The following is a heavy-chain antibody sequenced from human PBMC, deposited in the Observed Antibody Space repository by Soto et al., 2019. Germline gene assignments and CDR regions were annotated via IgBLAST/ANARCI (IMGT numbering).Heavy chain of an antibody. CDR1: GDSIRSDDNY. V-gene: IGHV4-30-4*01. J-gene: IGHJ4*02. CDR2: IYHSGTT. CDR3: ARAEREYSNSD. D-gene: IGHD4-4*01. Sequence: QVQLQESGPGLVKPSQTLSLTCTVSGDSIRSDDNYWTWIRQPPGKGLEWIGYIYHSGTTSYNPSVRHRVTILVDTSKNQFSLRLTSVTAADTAVYYCARAEREYSNSDWGQGTPVTVSS.